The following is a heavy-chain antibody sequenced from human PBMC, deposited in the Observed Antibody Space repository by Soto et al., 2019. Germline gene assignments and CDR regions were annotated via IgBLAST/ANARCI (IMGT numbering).Heavy chain of an antibody. CDR1: GGSLTSYY. V-gene: IGHV4-59*08. CDR2: VYYTGIA. CDR3: ARRYGSCFDY. Sequence: SETLSLTCTVSGGSLTSYYWSWIRQPPGKGLEWIGFVYYTGIASYNPSLKSRVTISVDTSKNQFSLKLSSVTAADTAVYYCARRYGSCFDYWGQGTLVTVSS. D-gene: IGHD5-18*01. J-gene: IGHJ4*02.